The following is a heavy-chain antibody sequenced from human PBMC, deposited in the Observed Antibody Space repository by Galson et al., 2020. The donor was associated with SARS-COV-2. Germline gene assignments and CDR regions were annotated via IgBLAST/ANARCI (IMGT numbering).Heavy chain of an antibody. D-gene: IGHD2-21*02. V-gene: IGHV3-33*01. CDR2: IWFDGSEK. CDR1: GFTFSSYG. J-gene: IGHJ4*02. Sequence: GGSLRLSCVASGFTFSSYGMHWVRQAPGKGLEWVAVIWFDGSEKYYADSVKGRFTISRDNSKNTLYLQMNSLRDEDTAIYYCAGYGDHFGLRHWGQGTLVTVSS. CDR3: AGYGDHFGLRH.